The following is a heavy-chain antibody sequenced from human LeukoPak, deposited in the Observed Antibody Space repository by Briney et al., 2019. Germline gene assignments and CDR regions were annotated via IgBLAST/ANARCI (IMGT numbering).Heavy chain of an antibody. J-gene: IGHJ4*02. CDR1: GGTISNYY. Sequence: SETLSLTCTVSGGTISNYYWSWIRQPAGKGLEWIGRIYTSGSTSYNPSLKSRVTMSVDTSKNQFSLKLSFVTAADTAVYYRVRDSLCYDSSNYYTHFEYWGQGILVTVSS. CDR3: VRDSLCYDSSNYYTHFEY. D-gene: IGHD3-22*01. CDR2: IYTSGST. V-gene: IGHV4-4*07.